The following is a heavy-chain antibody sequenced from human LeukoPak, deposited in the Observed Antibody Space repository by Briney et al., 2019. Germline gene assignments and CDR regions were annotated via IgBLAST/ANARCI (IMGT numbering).Heavy chain of an antibody. D-gene: IGHD5-18*01. V-gene: IGHV3-74*01. CDR1: GFTFSSYW. J-gene: IGHJ4*02. Sequence: GGSLRLSCAASGFTFSSYWMHWVRQAPGKGLVWVSRIKSDGSTTTYADSVKGRFTISGDNAKNTLYLQMNSLRAEDTAVYYCARVVDTHFDYWGQGTLVTVSS. CDR2: IKSDGSTT. CDR3: ARVVDTHFDY.